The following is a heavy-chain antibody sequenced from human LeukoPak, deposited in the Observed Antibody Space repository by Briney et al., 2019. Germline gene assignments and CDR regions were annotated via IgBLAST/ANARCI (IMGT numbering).Heavy chain of an antibody. Sequence: SETLSLTCAVYGGSFSGYYWSWIRQPPGKGLEWIGEINHSGSTNYNPSLKSRVTISVDTSKNQFSLKLSSVTAADTAVYYCARGSGCSSTSCCFSRLYAFDIWGQGTMVTVSS. D-gene: IGHD2-2*01. J-gene: IGHJ3*02. CDR3: ARGSGCSSTSCCFSRLYAFDI. CDR1: GGSFSGYY. CDR2: INHSGST. V-gene: IGHV4-34*01.